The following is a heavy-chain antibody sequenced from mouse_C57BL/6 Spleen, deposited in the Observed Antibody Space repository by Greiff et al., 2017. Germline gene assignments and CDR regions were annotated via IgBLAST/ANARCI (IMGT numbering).Heavy chain of an antibody. CDR1: GFTFSDYG. D-gene: IGHD2-2*01. CDR2: ISSGSSTI. Sequence: EVKLVESGGGLVKPGGSLKLSCAASGFTFSDYGMHWVRQAPEKGLEWVAYISSGSSTIYYADTVKGRFTISRDNAKNTRFLQMTSLRSEDTAMYYCARWLPPFDYWGQGTTLTVSS. V-gene: IGHV5-17*01. CDR3: ARWLPPFDY. J-gene: IGHJ2*01.